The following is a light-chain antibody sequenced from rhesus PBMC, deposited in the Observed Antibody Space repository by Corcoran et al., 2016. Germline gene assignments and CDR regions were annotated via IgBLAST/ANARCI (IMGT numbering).Light chain of an antibody. CDR2: KAS. J-gene: IGKJ2*01. V-gene: IGKV1-74*01. CDR1: ENVNNY. Sequence: DIQMTQSPSSLSASVGDRVTLTCRASENVNNYLNWYQQKPGKAPKLLIYKASTLQSGVPSRFSGSGAWTDYTFTISSLQPEDVATYYCQHGYVTPYSFGQGTKVEIK. CDR3: QHGYVTPYS.